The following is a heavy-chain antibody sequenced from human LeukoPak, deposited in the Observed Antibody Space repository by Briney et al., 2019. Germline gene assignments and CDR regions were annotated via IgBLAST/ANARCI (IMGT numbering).Heavy chain of an antibody. CDR2: TYYRSKWYY. J-gene: IGHJ4*02. D-gene: IGHD3-10*01. CDR3: AREGSSSFDY. CDR1: GDSVSSNSAA. Sequence: SQTLSLTCALSGDSVSSNSAAWNWIRQSPSGGLEWLGRTYYRSKWYYDYEVSVTSRITINPDTSKNQFSLHLNSVTPEDTAVYYCAREGSSSFDYWGQGTLVTVSS. V-gene: IGHV6-1*01.